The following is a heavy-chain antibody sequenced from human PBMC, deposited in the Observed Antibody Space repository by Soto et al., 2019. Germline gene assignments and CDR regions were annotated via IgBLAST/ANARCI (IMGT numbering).Heavy chain of an antibody. CDR3: ARELLYYDILTGYYIGWFDP. CDR1: GYTFTSYD. V-gene: IGHV1-8*01. Sequence: ASVKVSCEASGYTFTSYDSNWVRRATGQGLGWMGWMNPNSGNTGYAQKFQGRVTMTRNTSISTAYMELSSLRSEDTAVYYCARELLYYDILTGYYIGWFDPWGQGTLVTVSS. D-gene: IGHD3-9*01. CDR2: MNPNSGNT. J-gene: IGHJ5*02.